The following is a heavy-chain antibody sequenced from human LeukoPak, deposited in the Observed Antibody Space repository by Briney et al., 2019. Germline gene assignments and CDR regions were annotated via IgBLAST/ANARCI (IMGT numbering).Heavy chain of an antibody. V-gene: IGHV3-33*01. D-gene: IGHD2/OR15-2a*01. CDR2: IWYDGSNK. CDR3: ARDPPTLNIFDY. Sequence: TGGSLRLSCAQSGFTFSSYGMHCVRQAPDKGLERVAVIWYDGSNKYYADSVKGRFTISRDNSKNTLYMQMNSLRAEDTAVYYCARDPPTLNIFDYWGQGTLVTVSS. J-gene: IGHJ4*02. CDR1: GFTFSSYG.